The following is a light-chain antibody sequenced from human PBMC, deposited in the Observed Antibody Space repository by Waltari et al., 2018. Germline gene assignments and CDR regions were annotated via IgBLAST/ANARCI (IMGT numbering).Light chain of an antibody. J-gene: IGKJ4*01. CDR2: AAS. V-gene: IGKV1-27*01. CDR3: QVYNSAPPLT. CDR1: QGITNY. Sequence: DIQMTQSPSSLSASVGDRVTITCRASQGITNYLAWYQQKPGKVPKLLIYAASTLQSGVPSRFSGCGSGTDFTLTISSLQPEDVATYYCQVYNSAPPLTFGGGTKVEIK.